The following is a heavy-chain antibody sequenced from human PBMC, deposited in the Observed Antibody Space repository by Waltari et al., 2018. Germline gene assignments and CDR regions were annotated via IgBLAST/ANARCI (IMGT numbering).Heavy chain of an antibody. CDR3: VRENIAAACLES. CDR2: IKSVGRAT. Sequence: EVQLVESGGGLVQPGGSVRLSCVASGFIFSTYWMDWVRQAPGKGLVWVSLIKSVGRATTYPDSGNGRLTISRDNAKNTLYLHMSSLRAEDTAVYYCVRENIAAACLESWGQGTLVTVSS. D-gene: IGHD6-13*01. V-gene: IGHV3-74*01. CDR1: GFIFSTYW. J-gene: IGHJ4*02.